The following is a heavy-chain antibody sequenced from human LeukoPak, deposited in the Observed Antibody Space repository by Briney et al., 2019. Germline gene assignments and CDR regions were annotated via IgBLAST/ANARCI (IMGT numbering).Heavy chain of an antibody. J-gene: IGHJ4*02. CDR3: ARVGHRDEDHFDY. CDR2: INPNSGGT. Sequence: ASVKVSCKASEYTFTDYYIHWVRQAPGQGLEWMGWINPNSGGTNYAQKFQGRVTMTRDTSISTAYMELSTLRSDDTAMYYCARVGHRDEDHFDYWGQGTLVTVSS. CDR1: EYTFTDYY. D-gene: IGHD5-24*01. V-gene: IGHV1-2*02.